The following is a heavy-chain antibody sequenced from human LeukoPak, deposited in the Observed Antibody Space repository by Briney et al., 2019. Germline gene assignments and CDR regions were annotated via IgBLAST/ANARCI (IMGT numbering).Heavy chain of an antibody. V-gene: IGHV1-24*01. D-gene: IGHD7-27*01. CDR2: FGHEDSET. Sequence: GGSVKVSCEASGYTLTELSMHWVRQAPGKGLEWMGGFGHEDSETIYAQTFQCRVTMTEDKSTDTAYMELNSLRSEDTAVYYCGAYLLAATGDAVYWGQGSPVTVSS. CDR3: GAYLLAATGDAVY. J-gene: IGHJ4*02. CDR1: GYTLTELS.